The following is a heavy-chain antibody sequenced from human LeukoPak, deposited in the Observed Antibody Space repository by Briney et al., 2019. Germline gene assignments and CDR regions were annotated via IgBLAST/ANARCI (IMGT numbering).Heavy chain of an antibody. D-gene: IGHD2-2*01. Sequence: GASVTVPCKASGYTFTSYGISWVRQAPGQGLEWMGWISANNGNTNYAQKLQGRVTMTTDTSTSTAYMELRSLGSDDTAVYYCARDRGRLSPAGYCSSTSCRFDPWGQGTLVTVSS. V-gene: IGHV1-18*01. J-gene: IGHJ5*02. CDR3: ARDRGRLSPAGYCSSTSCRFDP. CDR1: GYTFTSYG. CDR2: ISANNGNT.